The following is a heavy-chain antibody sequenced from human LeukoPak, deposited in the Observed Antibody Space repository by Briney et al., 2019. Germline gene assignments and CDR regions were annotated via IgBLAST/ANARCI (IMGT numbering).Heavy chain of an antibody. CDR2: INPNSGGT. V-gene: IGHV1-2*04. CDR3: ARGEGFWSGQRIDY. J-gene: IGHJ4*02. Sequence: ASVKVSCKASGYTFTGYYMHWVRQAPGQGLEWMGWINPNSGGTNYAQKFQGWVTMTRDTSISTAYMELSRLRSDDTAVYYCARGEGFWSGQRIDYWGQGTLVTVSS. CDR1: GYTFTGYY. D-gene: IGHD3-3*01.